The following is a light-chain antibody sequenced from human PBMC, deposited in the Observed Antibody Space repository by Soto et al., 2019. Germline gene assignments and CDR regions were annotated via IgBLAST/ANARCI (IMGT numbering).Light chain of an antibody. Sequence: EIVLTQSPGTLSFSPGETATLSCRASQTIGSTYLAWYQQKPGQAPRLLIFGSSNRATGIPDRFSGSGSGTDFTLSISSLQSEDFAVYYCQQYNNWPPFTFGPGTKVDIK. J-gene: IGKJ3*01. CDR3: QQYNNWPPFT. V-gene: IGKV3-20*01. CDR1: QTIGSTY. CDR2: GSS.